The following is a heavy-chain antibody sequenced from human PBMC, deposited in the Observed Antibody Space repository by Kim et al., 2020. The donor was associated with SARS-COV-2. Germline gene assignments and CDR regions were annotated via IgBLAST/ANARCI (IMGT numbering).Heavy chain of an antibody. CDR3: AKFAGSYFYGMDV. V-gene: IGHV4-34*01. CDR2: VSHRGNT. Sequence: SETLSLTCAVYGGSLSGYYWSWIRQPPGKGLEWIGEVSHRGNTNYNPSLKSRLTISLDTSKIQFYLKLTSVTAADTAIYYCAKFAGSYFYGMDVWGQGTT. D-gene: IGHD1-1*01. J-gene: IGHJ6*02. CDR1: GGSLSGYY.